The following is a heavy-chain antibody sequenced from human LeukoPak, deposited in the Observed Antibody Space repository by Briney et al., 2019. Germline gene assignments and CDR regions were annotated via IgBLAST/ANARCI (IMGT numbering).Heavy chain of an antibody. CDR3: ARVGYGDYVEYGAFDI. CDR2: FDPEDGET. J-gene: IGHJ3*02. V-gene: IGHV1-24*01. CDR1: GYTLTELS. Sequence: ASVKVSCKVSGYTLTELSMHWVRQAPGKGLEWMGGFDPEDGETIYAQKFQGRVTMTEDTSTDTAYMELSSLRSEDTAVYYCARVGYGDYVEYGAFDIWGQGTMVTVSS. D-gene: IGHD4-17*01.